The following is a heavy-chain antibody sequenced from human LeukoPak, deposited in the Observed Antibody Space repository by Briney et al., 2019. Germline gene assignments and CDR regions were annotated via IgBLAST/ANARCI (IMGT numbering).Heavy chain of an antibody. J-gene: IGHJ4*02. D-gene: IGHD4-17*01. CDR2: ISGSGGST. V-gene: IGHV3-23*01. CDR3: AKGRPLTVSNLYYFDY. CDR1: GFTFSSYA. Sequence: PGGSLRLSCAASGFTFSSYAMSWVRQAPGKGLEWVSAISGSGGSTYYADSVKGRFTISRDNSKNTLYLQMNSLRAEDTAAYYCAKGRPLTVSNLYYFDYWGQGTLVTVSS.